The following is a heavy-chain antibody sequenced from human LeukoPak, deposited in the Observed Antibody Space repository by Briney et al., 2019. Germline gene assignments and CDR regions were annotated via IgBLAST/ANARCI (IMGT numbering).Heavy chain of an antibody. J-gene: IGHJ3*02. CDR1: GFSFSRYW. CDR2: IKQDGSQK. V-gene: IGHV3-7*01. Sequence: GGSLRLSCSASGFSFSRYWMSWVRQAPGKGLEWVANIKQDGSQKFYVASVKGRFTISSDNAKNSLYLQMNSLRAEDTAVYYCVRGDYYDSGTSFIDAFDIWGQGTRVTVSS. CDR3: VRGDYYDSGTSFIDAFDI. D-gene: IGHD3-10*01.